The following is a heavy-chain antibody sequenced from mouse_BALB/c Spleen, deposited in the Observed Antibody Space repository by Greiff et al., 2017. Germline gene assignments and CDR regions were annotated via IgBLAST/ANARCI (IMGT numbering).Heavy chain of an antibody. D-gene: IGHD2-2*01. CDR2: ISSGGST. V-gene: IGHV5-6-5*01. CDR3: ARIYYGYDGGYYAMDY. J-gene: IGHJ4*01. Sequence: EVKVEESGGGLVKPGGSLKLSCAASGFTFSSYAMSWVRQTPEKRLEWVASISSGGSTYYPDSVKGRFTISRDNARNILYLQMSSLRSEDTAMYYCARIYYGYDGGYYAMDYWGQGTSVTVSS. CDR1: GFTFSSYA.